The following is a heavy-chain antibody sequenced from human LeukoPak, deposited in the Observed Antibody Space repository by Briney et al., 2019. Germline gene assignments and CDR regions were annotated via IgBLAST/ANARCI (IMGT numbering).Heavy chain of an antibody. CDR2: KKQDGSEK. CDR3: AKDIWRGTYYYDSSGYHQGAFDI. V-gene: IGHV3-7*03. CDR1: GFTFSSYW. Sequence: PGGSLRLSCAASGFTFSSYWMSWVRQAPGKGLEWVANKKQDGSEKYYVDSVKGRFTISRDNAKNSLYLQMNSLRAEDTALYYCAKDIWRGTYYYDSSGYHQGAFDIWGQGTMVTVSS. J-gene: IGHJ3*02. D-gene: IGHD3-22*01.